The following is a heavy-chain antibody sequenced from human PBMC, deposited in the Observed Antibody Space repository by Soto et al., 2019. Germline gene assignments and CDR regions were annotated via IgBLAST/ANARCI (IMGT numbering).Heavy chain of an antibody. CDR1: GGSISSSSYY. CDR3: ASLHGLRVGSSAYYYYGMDV. D-gene: IGHD6-6*01. CDR2: IYYSGST. Sequence: QLQLQESGPGLVKPSETLSLTCTVSGGSISSSSYYWGWIRQPPGKGLEWIGSIYYSGSTYYNPSLKSRVTISVDTSKNQFSLKLSSVTAADTAVYYCASLHGLRVGSSAYYYYGMDVWGQGTTVTVSS. J-gene: IGHJ6*02. V-gene: IGHV4-39*01.